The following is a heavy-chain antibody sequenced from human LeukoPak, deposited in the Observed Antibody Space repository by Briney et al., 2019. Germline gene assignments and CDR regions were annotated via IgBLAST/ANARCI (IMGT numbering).Heavy chain of an antibody. V-gene: IGHV4-34*01. CDR1: GGSFSVYY. D-gene: IGHD2-15*01. Sequence: SQTLSLTCAVYGGSFSVYYWGWIRHPPGKGLEWIGEINHNGSTNYNPALQSRVILSVARSNNKISLKLSAVTAADTAVYCCAGGDGSSPGPDYWGQGTLVTVSS. J-gene: IGHJ4*02. CDR3: AGGDGSSPGPDY. CDR2: INHNGST.